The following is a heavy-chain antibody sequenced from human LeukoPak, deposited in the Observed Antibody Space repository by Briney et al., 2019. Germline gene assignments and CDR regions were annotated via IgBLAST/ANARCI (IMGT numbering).Heavy chain of an antibody. CDR1: GGSFSGYY. J-gene: IGHJ6*02. CDR2: INHSGST. Sequence: EPSETLSLTCAVYGGSFSGYYWSWIRQPPGKGLEWIGEINHSGSTNYNPSLKSRVTISVDTSKNQFSLKLSSVTAADTAVYYCARVNYNYYYGMDVWGQGTTVTVSS. CDR3: ARVNYNYYYGMDV. V-gene: IGHV4-34*01.